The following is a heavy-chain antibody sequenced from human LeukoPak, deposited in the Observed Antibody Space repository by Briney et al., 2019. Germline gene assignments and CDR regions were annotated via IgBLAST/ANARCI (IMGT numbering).Heavy chain of an antibody. D-gene: IGHD2-2*01. CDR2: IIPIFGTA. J-gene: IGHJ6*03. CDR3: ASGVVVPAAQYYYYYMDV. CDR1: GGTFSIYD. Sequence: ASVTVSCKASGGTFSIYDISWVRQAPGQGLEWMGGIIPIFGTANYAQKFQGRVTITTDESTSTAYMELSSLRSEDTAVYYCASGVVVPAAQYYYYYMDVWGKGTTVTVSS. V-gene: IGHV1-69*05.